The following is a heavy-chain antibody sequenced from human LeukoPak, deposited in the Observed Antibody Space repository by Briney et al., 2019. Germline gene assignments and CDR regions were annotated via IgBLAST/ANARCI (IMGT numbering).Heavy chain of an antibody. CDR2: ISGSGGST. D-gene: IGHD5-12*01. J-gene: IGHJ6*04. Sequence: GGSLRLSCAASGFTFSSYAMSWVRQAPGKGLEWVSAISGSGGSTYYADSVKGRFTISRDNSKNTLYLQMNSLRAEDTAVYYCAEDKATMDYYGMDVWGKGTTVTVSS. CDR1: GFTFSSYA. V-gene: IGHV3-23*01. CDR3: AEDKATMDYYGMDV.